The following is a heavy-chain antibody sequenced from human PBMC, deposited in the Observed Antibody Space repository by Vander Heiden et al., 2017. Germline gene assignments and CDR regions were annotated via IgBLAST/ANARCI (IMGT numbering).Heavy chain of an antibody. CDR2: IYPGYSDT. D-gene: IGHD3-22*01. Sequence: EVQPAQAGEEVTKPGESLQITCKGSGYILTNYWIGWLRQMPGKGLEWIVIIYPGYSDTRSGPSFQGQVTISADKSISTAYLQWSSLKASDTAMYYCARRGYYDSSGAGGMDVWGQGTTVTVSS. V-gene: IGHV5-51*01. J-gene: IGHJ6*02. CDR3: ARRGYYDSSGAGGMDV. CDR1: GYILTNYW.